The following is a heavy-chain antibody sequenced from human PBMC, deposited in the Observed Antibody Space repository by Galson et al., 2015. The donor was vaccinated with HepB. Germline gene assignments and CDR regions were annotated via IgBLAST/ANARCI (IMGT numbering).Heavy chain of an antibody. Sequence: SLRLSCAASGFTFSSYTMSWVRQAPGKGLEWVSAITGSGGSTYYVDSVKGRFTISRDNSKNTLYLQMNSLRAEDTAVYYCAKTGDFWSGHYYHYGLDVWGQGTTVTVSS. J-gene: IGHJ6*02. D-gene: IGHD3-3*01. CDR3: AKTGDFWSGHYYHYGLDV. CDR2: ITGSGGST. CDR1: GFTFSSYT. V-gene: IGHV3-23*01.